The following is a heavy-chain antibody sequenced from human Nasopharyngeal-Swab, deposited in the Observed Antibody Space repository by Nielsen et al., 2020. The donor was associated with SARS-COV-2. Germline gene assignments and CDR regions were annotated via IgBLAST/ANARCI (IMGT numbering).Heavy chain of an antibody. Sequence: SDTLSLTCTVSGGSINPYYWGWIRQPPGKGLEWIGYIYYTGSTNYNPSLKSRLTISVDRSKNQFSLRLSSVTAADTAVYYCARHFRGGDVWGNGTTVTVSS. V-gene: IGHV4-59*08. CDR2: IYYTGST. CDR1: GGSINPYY. J-gene: IGHJ6*04. D-gene: IGHD3-10*01. CDR3: ARHFRGGDV.